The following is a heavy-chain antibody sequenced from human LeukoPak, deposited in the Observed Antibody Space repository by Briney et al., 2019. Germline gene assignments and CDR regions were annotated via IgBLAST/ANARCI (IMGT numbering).Heavy chain of an antibody. CDR3: ARGMYYYGSGSYSFDY. CDR1: GGSISSYY. J-gene: IGHJ4*02. Sequence: SETLSLTCTVSGGSISSYYWSWIRQPAGKGLEWIGRIYTSGSTNYNPSLKSRVTMSVDTSKNQFSLKLSSVTAADAAVYYCARGMYYYGSGSYSFDYWGQGTLVTVSS. CDR2: IYTSGST. V-gene: IGHV4-4*07. D-gene: IGHD3-10*01.